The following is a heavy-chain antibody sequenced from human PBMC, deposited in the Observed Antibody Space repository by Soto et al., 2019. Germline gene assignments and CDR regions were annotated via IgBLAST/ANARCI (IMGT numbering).Heavy chain of an antibody. CDR2: ISRNSDYI. Sequence: NPEVSLRLSCAASGFTFSSCSMNSVRQAPGKGLEWVSSISRNSDYIYYSDSVKGRFIISRDNVRTSLYMHMSSLKASDTAMYYFARHSSCDYWGQGAMGAVSS. CDR1: GFTFSSCS. J-gene: IGHJ4*02. V-gene: IGHV3-21*01. CDR3: ARHSSCDY. D-gene: IGHD6-6*01.